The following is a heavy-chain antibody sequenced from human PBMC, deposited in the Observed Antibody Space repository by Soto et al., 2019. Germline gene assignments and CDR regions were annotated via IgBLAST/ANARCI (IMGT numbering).Heavy chain of an antibody. J-gene: IGHJ2*01. Sequence: ASVKVSCKASGYTFTGYYMHWVRQAPGQGLEWMGWINPNSGGPNYAQKLQGWVTMTRDTSISTAYMELSRLRSDDAAVYYCARDPQLGKGYFDLWGLGTLVTVSS. D-gene: IGHD7-27*01. V-gene: IGHV1-2*04. CDR2: INPNSGGP. CDR1: GYTFTGYY. CDR3: ARDPQLGKGYFDL.